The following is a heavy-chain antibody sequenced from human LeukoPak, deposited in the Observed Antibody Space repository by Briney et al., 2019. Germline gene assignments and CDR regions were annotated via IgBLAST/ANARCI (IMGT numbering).Heavy chain of an antibody. Sequence: SVKVSCKASGGTFSSYAISWVRQAPGQGLEWMGGIIPIFGTANYAQKFQGRVTITADKSTSTAYMELSSLRSDDTAVYYCASRGPDIVVVPAAAAYYYYYMDVWGKGTTVTISS. CDR2: IIPIFGTA. D-gene: IGHD2-2*01. CDR3: ASRGPDIVVVPAAAAYYYYYMDV. V-gene: IGHV1-69*06. CDR1: GGTFSSYA. J-gene: IGHJ6*03.